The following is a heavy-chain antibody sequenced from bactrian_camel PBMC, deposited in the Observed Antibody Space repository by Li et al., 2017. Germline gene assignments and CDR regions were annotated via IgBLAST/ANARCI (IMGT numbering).Heavy chain of an antibody. Sequence: QVQLVESGGGSVQAGGSLRLSCAASGYTVSSYCMAWFRQVPGRERKGVARIATGCGNTYYADSVKGRFTISQDNAKNTVYLQMNSLKPEDTAMYYCAARGPYCYTKLSVADFTYWGQGTQVTVS. CDR1: GYTVSSYC. J-gene: IGHJ6*01. V-gene: IGHV3S1*01. D-gene: IGHD2*01. CDR3: AARGPYCYTKLSVADFTY. CDR2: IATGCGNT.